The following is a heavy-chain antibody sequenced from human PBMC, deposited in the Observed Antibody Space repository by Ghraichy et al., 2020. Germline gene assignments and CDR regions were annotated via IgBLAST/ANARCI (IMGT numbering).Heavy chain of an antibody. CDR2: IYSGGST. Sequence: GESLNISCAASGFTVSSNYMSWVRQAPGKGLEWVSVIYSGGSTYYADSVKGRFTISRDNSKNTLYLQMNSLRAEDTAVYYCARDTRGLVVIAPRRRYGMDVWGQGTTVTVSS. V-gene: IGHV3-66*01. CDR1: GFTVSSNY. D-gene: IGHD2-21*01. J-gene: IGHJ6*02. CDR3: ARDTRGLVVIAPRRRYGMDV.